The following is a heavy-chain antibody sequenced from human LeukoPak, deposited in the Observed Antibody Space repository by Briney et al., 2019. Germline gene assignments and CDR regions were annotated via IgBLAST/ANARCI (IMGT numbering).Heavy chain of an antibody. CDR2: IIPIFGTA. CDR3: AADPYYDFWSGYYRIRDYYYYGMDV. J-gene: IGHJ6*02. Sequence: SVKVSCKASGYTFTSYAMHWVRQAPGQGLEWMGGIIPIFGTANYAQKFQGRVTITADESTSTAYMELSSLRSEDTAVYYCAADPYYDFWSGYYRIRDYYYYGMDVWGQGTTVTVSS. V-gene: IGHV1-69*13. D-gene: IGHD3-3*01. CDR1: GYTFTSYA.